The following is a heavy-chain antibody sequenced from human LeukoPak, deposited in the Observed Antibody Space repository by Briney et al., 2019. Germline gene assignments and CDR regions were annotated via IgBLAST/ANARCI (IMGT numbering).Heavy chain of an antibody. D-gene: IGHD6-13*01. V-gene: IGHV1-2*02. CDR2: INPNSGDT. Sequence: ASVKVSSKASGYTFTGYYMHWVRQAPGQGLEWMGWINPNSGDTNYAQKFQGRVTMTRDTSISTAYMQLSRLRSDDTAVYCCASSYSPGAFDIWGQGTMVTVSS. J-gene: IGHJ3*02. CDR3: ASSYSPGAFDI. CDR1: GYTFTGYY.